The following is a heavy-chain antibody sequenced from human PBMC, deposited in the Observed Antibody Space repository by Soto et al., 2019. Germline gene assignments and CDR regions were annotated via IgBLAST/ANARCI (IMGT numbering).Heavy chain of an antibody. CDR1: GLTFSSSG. J-gene: IGHJ4*02. CDR2: IWYDGSNK. Sequence: PGGSLRLSCAASGLTFSSSGMHWVRQAPGKGLEWVAVIWYDGSNKYYADSVKSRFTISRDNSKNTLYLQMNSLRTEDAAVYYCERETLVKAHHPFPFYHWGQGTLVTVSS. CDR3: ERETLVKAHHPFPFYH. D-gene: IGHD2-15*01. V-gene: IGHV3-33*01.